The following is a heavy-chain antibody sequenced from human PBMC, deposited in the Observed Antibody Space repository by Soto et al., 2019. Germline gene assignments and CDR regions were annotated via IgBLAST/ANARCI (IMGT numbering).Heavy chain of an antibody. D-gene: IGHD3-10*01. CDR1: GYTFTSYY. Sequence: ASVKVSCKASGYTFTSYYMHWVRQAPGQGLEWMGIINPSGGSTSYAQKFQGRVTRTRDTSTSTVYTELSSLRSEDTAVYYCARDRRPPAYGSGSYYNLIPDVKTNYYYYYGMDVWGQGTTVTVSS. CDR3: ARDRRPPAYGSGSYYNLIPDVKTNYYYYYGMDV. CDR2: INPSGGST. J-gene: IGHJ6*02. V-gene: IGHV1-46*01.